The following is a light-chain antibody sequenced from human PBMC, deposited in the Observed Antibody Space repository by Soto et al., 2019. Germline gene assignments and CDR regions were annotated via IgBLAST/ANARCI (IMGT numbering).Light chain of an antibody. J-gene: IGKJ5*01. Sequence: EVVLTPSPVTLSLSPGERATLSCSASQSFRGLLAWYQQKPGQAPRLLIYDAYNRATGIPPRFSGSGSGTDFTLTISSLEPEDSAVYYCQQRHMWPITFGQGTRLEIK. CDR2: DAY. CDR1: QSFRGL. CDR3: QQRHMWPIT. V-gene: IGKV3-11*01.